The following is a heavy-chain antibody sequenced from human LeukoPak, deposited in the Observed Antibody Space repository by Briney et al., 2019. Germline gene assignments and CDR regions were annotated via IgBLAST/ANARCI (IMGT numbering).Heavy chain of an antibody. J-gene: IGHJ4*02. CDR3: VRDGYCSGGDCYSHFDF. D-gene: IGHD2-15*01. Sequence: PGGSLRLSCAASGFTFSKYWMSWVRQAPGKGLEWVANIKEDGSEKYFVDSVRGRFIISRDNAENSLYLQMNSLRAEDTAIYYCVRDGYCSGGDCYSHFDFWGQGTLVTVSS. V-gene: IGHV3-7*01. CDR2: IKEDGSEK. CDR1: GFTFSKYW.